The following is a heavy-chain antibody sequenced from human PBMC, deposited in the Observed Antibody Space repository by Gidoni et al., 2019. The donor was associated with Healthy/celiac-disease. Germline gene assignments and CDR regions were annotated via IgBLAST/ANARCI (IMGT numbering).Heavy chain of an antibody. J-gene: IGHJ3*02. CDR1: GYTVTSYY. CDR3: ARALLPYYYDSSGPESYAFDI. V-gene: IGHV1-46*01. D-gene: IGHD3-22*01. Sequence: QVQLVQSGAEVKKPGASVTVSCKASGYTVTSYYMHWVRQAPGQGLEWMGIINPSGGSTSYAQKFQGRVTMTRDTSTSTVYMELSSLRSEDTAVYYCARALLPYYYDSSGPESYAFDIWGQGTMVTVSS. CDR2: INPSGGST.